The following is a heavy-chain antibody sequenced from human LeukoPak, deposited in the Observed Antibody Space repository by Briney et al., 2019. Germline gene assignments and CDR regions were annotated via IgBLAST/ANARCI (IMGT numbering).Heavy chain of an antibody. CDR2: IIPIFGTA. CDR3: ARETKDYYGSGNYYIDY. Sequence: GASVKVSCKASGGTFSSYAISWVRQAPGQGLEWMGGIIPIFGTANYAQKFQGRVTITTDESTSTAYMELSSLRSEDTAVYYCARETKDYYGSGNYYIDYWGQGTLVTVSS. J-gene: IGHJ4*02. V-gene: IGHV1-69*05. D-gene: IGHD3-10*01. CDR1: GGTFSSYA.